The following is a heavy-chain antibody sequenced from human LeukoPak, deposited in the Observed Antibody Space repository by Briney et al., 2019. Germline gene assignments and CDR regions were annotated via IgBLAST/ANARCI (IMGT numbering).Heavy chain of an antibody. CDR1: GFTFTDSA. V-gene: IGHV3-73*01. CDR2: IRNKPNNYAT. Sequence: GGSLKLSCAASGFTFTDSAMHWVRQASGKGLEWVGRIRNKPNNYATAYAASVKGRFTISRDDSKNTAFLQMNSLETEDTAVYYCTRRPFGGNASPYWYFDLWGRGTLVTVSS. D-gene: IGHD4-23*01. J-gene: IGHJ2*01. CDR3: TRRPFGGNASPYWYFDL.